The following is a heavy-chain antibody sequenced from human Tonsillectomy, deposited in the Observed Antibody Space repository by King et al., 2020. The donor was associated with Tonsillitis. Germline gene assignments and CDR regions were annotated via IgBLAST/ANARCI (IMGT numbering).Heavy chain of an antibody. CDR1: GGTFSSYA. Sequence: QLVQSGAEVKKPGSSVKVSCKASGGTFSSYAISWVRQAPGQGLEWMGGIIPIFGTANYAQKFQGRVTITADESTSTAYMELSSLRSEDTAVYYCAREGYYGSGSRNYYSSGMAVWGQVTTVTVSS. CDR3: AREGYYGSGSRNYYSSGMAV. J-gene: IGHJ6*02. CDR2: IIPIFGTA. D-gene: IGHD3-10*01. V-gene: IGHV1-69*01.